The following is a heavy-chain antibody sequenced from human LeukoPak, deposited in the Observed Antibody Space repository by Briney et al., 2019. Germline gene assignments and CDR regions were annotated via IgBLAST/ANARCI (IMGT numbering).Heavy chain of an antibody. Sequence: PGGSLRLSCAASGFTFSSYWMSWVRQAPGKGLEWVANIKQDGSEKYYVDSVKGRFTISRDNAKNSLYLQMNSLRAEDTAAYYCARHQRTGTFGYWGQGTLVTVSS. J-gene: IGHJ4*02. CDR2: IKQDGSEK. D-gene: IGHD1-1*01. CDR1: GFTFSSYW. CDR3: ARHQRTGTFGY. V-gene: IGHV3-7*01.